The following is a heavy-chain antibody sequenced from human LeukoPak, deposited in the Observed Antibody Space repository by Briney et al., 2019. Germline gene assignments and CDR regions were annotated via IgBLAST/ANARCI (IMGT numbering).Heavy chain of an antibody. CDR2: INGSGGST. D-gene: IGHD3-16*01. J-gene: IGHJ4*02. CDR3: AKRQSYYWEFDD. V-gene: IGHV3-23*01. CDR1: GFIFSSYA. Sequence: GGSLRLSCAASGFIFSSYAMSWVRQAPGKWLEWVSTINGSGGSTYYADSVKGRFTISRDNSKNTLYLQMNSLRAEDTAVYYSAKRQSYYWEFDDRGQGTLVTVSS.